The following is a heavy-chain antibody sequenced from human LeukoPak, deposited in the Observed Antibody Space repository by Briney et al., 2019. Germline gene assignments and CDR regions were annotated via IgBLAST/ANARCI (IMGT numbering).Heavy chain of an antibody. J-gene: IGHJ4*02. D-gene: IGHD1-26*01. V-gene: IGHV3-7*01. CDR2: IKQDASEI. Sequence: GGSLRLSCAASGFTFSSYWMSWVRQAPGKGLEWVANIKQDASEIYYVDSLKGRLTISRDNAKNSLYLQMNSLRAEDTAVYYCARDKVVGATRFDYWGQGTLVTVSS. CDR3: ARDKVVGATRFDY. CDR1: GFTFSSYW.